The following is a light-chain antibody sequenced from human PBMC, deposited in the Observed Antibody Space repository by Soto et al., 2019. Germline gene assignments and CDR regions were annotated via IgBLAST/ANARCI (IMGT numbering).Light chain of an antibody. V-gene: IGLV1-51*01. CDR1: NSNIGTKN. CDR2: DNI. J-gene: IGLJ2*01. CDR3: GTWDSSLSGVV. Sequence: QSVLTQRPSVSAAPGQTVTISCSGSNSNIGTKNVCWYQQLPGTAPKLLIYDNIKRPSGIPDRFSASKSGTSAPLAITGLQTVDEADYYCGTWDSSLSGVVFGGGTTPTVL.